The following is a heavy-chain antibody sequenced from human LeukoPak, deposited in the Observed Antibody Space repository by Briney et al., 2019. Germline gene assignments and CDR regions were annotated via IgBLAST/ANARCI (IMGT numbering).Heavy chain of an antibody. V-gene: IGHV4-59*08. CDR2: IYYSGST. CDR3: ARSQALFDWLLRDGMDV. CDR1: GGSISSYY. D-gene: IGHD3-9*01. Sequence: PSETLSLTCTVSGGSISSYYWSWIRQPPGKGLEWLGYIYYSGSTNYNPSLKSRVTISVDTSKNQFSLKLSSVTAADTAVYYCARSQALFDWLLRDGMDVWGQGTTVTVSS. J-gene: IGHJ6*02.